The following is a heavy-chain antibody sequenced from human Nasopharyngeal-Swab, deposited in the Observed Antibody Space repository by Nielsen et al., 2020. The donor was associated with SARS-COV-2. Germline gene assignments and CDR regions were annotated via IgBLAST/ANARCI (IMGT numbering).Heavy chain of an antibody. J-gene: IGHJ6*02. CDR1: GFTFDDYG. CDR2: INWNGGST. D-gene: IGHD3-3*01. Sequence: GEFLKISCAASGFTFDDYGMSWVRQAPGKGLEWVSGINWNGGSTGYADSVKGRFTISRDNAKNSLYLQMNSLRAEDTALYHCARGTRYDFWSGYSFYYYYGMDVWGQGTTVTVSS. CDR3: ARGTRYDFWSGYSFYYYYGMDV. V-gene: IGHV3-20*01.